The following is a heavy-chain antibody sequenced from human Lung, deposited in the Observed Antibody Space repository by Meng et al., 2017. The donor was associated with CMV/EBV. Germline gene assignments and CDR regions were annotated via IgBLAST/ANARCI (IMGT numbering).Heavy chain of an antibody. V-gene: IGHV3-43D*03. J-gene: IGHJ6*04. CDR1: GFTFDDYA. CDR2: ISWDGGST. D-gene: IGHD6-19*01. CDR3: AKGLRYYYGMDV. Sequence: GEXXKISCAASGFTFDDYAMHWVRQAPGKGLEWVSLISWDGGSTYYADSVKGRFTISRDNSKNSLYLQMNSLRAEDTALYYCAKGLRYYYGMDVWGKGTTVTVSS.